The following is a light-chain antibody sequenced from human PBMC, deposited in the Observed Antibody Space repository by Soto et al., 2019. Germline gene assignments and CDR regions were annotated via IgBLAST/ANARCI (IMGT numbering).Light chain of an antibody. Sequence: QSVVTQPASVSGSPGQSITISCTGTSNDVGSYNLVSWYQQHPGKAPKLLIYDNNKRPSGIPDRFSGSKSGTSGTLDITGLQTGDEADYYCATWDGSLPGEVFGGGTKLTVL. V-gene: IGLV1-51*01. J-gene: IGLJ2*01. CDR2: DNN. CDR1: SNDVGSYNL. CDR3: ATWDGSLPGEV.